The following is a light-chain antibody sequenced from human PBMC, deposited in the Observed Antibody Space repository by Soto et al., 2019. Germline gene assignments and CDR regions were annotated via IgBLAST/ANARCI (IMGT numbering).Light chain of an antibody. J-gene: IGKJ3*01. CDR3: QQYGSSPFT. V-gene: IGKV3-20*01. CDR2: GAS. CDR1: QSVSRSY. Sequence: EIVLTQSPGTLSLSPGERASLSCRASQSVSRSYLAWYQQKPGQAPRLLIYGASSRATGIPDRFSGSGSGTDFSLTISRLEPEDFAVYYCQQYGSSPFTFGPGTKVEI.